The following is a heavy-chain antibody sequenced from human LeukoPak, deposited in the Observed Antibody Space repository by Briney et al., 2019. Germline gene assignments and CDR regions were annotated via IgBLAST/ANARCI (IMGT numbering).Heavy chain of an antibody. D-gene: IGHD3-22*01. CDR2: ISWNSGSI. J-gene: IGHJ3*02. Sequence: PGRSLRLSCAASGFTFDDYAMHWVRQAPGKGLEWVSGISWNSGSIGYADSVKGRFTISRDNAKNSLYLQMNSLRAEDTALYYCAKAILFPQPDHDSSGYYAADAFDIWGQGTMVTVSS. CDR1: GFTFDDYA. CDR3: AKAILFPQPDHDSSGYYAADAFDI. V-gene: IGHV3-9*01.